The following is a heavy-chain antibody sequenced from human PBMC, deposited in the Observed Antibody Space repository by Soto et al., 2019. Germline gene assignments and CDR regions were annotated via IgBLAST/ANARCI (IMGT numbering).Heavy chain of an antibody. Sequence: SETLSLTCTVSGGSISSYYWSWIRQPPGKGLEWIGYIYYSGSTNYNPSLKSRVTISVDTSKNQFSLKLSSVTAADTAVYYCARTGYFWSGYYDYWGQGTLVTVSS. CDR3: ARTGYFWSGYYDY. J-gene: IGHJ4*02. V-gene: IGHV4-59*08. CDR1: GGSISSYY. D-gene: IGHD3-3*01. CDR2: IYYSGST.